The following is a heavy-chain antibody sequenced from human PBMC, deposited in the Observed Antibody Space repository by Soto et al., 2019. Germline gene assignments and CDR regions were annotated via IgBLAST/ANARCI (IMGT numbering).Heavy chain of an antibody. CDR3: ASVPGYSIGDL. CDR2: INAGNGNT. Sequence: QVQLVQSGAEVKKPGASVKVSCKASGYTFTSYAMHWVRQAPGQRLEWMGWINAGNGNTKYSQKFQGRVTITRDTSASTAYMELSSMRSEDTAVYSCASVPGYSIGDLWGRGTLVTVSS. J-gene: IGHJ2*01. V-gene: IGHV1-3*01. CDR1: GYTFTSYA. D-gene: IGHD2-21*01.